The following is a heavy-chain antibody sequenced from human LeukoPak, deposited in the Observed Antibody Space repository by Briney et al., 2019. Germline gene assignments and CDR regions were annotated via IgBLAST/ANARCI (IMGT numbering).Heavy chain of an antibody. D-gene: IGHD3-16*01. CDR1: GFTFSSYS. J-gene: IGHJ6*02. Sequence: GGSLRLSCAAPGFTFSSYSMNWARQAPGKGLEWVAVISYDGSNKYYADSVKGRFTISRDNSKNTLYLQMNSLRAEDTAVYYCASDEGSHWLLLGYYYGMDVWGQGATVTVSS. CDR3: ASDEGSHWLLLGYYYGMDV. V-gene: IGHV3-30*03. CDR2: ISYDGSNK.